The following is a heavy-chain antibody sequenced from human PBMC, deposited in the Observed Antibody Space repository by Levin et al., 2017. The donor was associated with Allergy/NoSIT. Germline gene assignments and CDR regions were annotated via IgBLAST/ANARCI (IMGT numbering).Heavy chain of an antibody. Sequence: SVKVSCKASGGTFSSYTISWVRQAPGQGLEWMGRIIPILGIANYAQKFQGRVTITADKSTSTAYMEQSSLRSEDTAVYYCARIEAGDYGSNAFDIWGQGTMVTVSS. CDR3: ARIEAGDYGSNAFDI. V-gene: IGHV1-69*02. J-gene: IGHJ3*02. D-gene: IGHD4-17*01. CDR1: GGTFSSYT. CDR2: IIPILGIA.